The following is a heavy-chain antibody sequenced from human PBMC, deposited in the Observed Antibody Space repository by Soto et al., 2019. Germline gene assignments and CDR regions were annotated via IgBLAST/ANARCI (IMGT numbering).Heavy chain of an antibody. Sequence: PSETLSLTCTVSGGSISSYYWSWIRQPPGKGLEWIGYIYYSGSTYYNPSLKSRVTISVDTSKNQFSLKLSSVTAADTAVYYCARDRGYCSGGSCYYYYGMDVWGQGTTVTVSS. V-gene: IGHV4-59*12. J-gene: IGHJ6*02. CDR3: ARDRGYCSGGSCYYYYGMDV. CDR1: GGSISSYY. D-gene: IGHD2-15*01. CDR2: IYYSGST.